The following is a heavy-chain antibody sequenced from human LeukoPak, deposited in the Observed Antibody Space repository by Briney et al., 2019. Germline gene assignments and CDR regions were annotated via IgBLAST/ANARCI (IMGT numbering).Heavy chain of an antibody. V-gene: IGHV1-18*01. J-gene: IGHJ6*02. Sequence: ASVKVSCKASGYTFTSYGISWVRQAPGQGLEWMGWISAYNGNTNYAQKFQGRVTMTTDTSTSTAYMELRILISDDTSVYYCSRDRCSSTSCYDLDYYYGMDVWGQGTTVTVSS. CDR2: ISAYNGNT. CDR1: GYTFTSYG. CDR3: SRDRCSSTSCYDLDYYYGMDV. D-gene: IGHD2-2*01.